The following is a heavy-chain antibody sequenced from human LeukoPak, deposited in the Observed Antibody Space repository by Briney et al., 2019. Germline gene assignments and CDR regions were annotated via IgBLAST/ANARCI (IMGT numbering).Heavy chain of an antibody. Sequence: ASVKVSCKASGGTFSSYAISWVRQAPGQGLEWMGGIIPIFGTANYAQKFQGRVTITADKSTSTAYMELSSLRSEDTAVYYCASLVDYGEHNWFDPWGQGTLVTVSS. J-gene: IGHJ5*02. V-gene: IGHV1-69*06. CDR3: ASLVDYGEHNWFDP. CDR1: GGTFSSYA. CDR2: IIPIFGTA. D-gene: IGHD4-17*01.